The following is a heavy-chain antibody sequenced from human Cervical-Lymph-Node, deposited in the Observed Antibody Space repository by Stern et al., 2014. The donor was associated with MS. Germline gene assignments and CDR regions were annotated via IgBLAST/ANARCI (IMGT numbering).Heavy chain of an antibody. CDR3: ARDETGVAFDI. CDR1: GGTFSSYA. D-gene: IGHD7-27*01. Sequence: VQLVQSGADVKKPGSSVKVSCKASGGTFSSYAINWVRQATGQGLEWMGGIIPLFGTAHYAQQFQGRVTISADKSTSTVYMELYSLRSDDTAVYYCARDETGVAFDIWGQGTMVTVSS. J-gene: IGHJ3*02. CDR2: IIPLFGTA. V-gene: IGHV1-69*06.